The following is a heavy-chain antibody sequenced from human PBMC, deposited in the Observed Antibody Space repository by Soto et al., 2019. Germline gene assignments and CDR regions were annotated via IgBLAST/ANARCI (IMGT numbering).Heavy chain of an antibody. J-gene: IGHJ4*02. CDR3: ARRYYYDTAIYYHRTDFDY. CDR1: GYTLSRHY. D-gene: IGHD3-22*01. V-gene: IGHV1-46*01. Sequence: GASVKVSCKTSGYTLSRHYMHWVRQAPGQGLEWMGIINPSGGSTSYAQKFQGRVTMTRDTSTSTFYMELNSLTSEDTAVYYCARRYYYDTAIYYHRTDFDYWGQGTLVTVSS. CDR2: INPSGGST.